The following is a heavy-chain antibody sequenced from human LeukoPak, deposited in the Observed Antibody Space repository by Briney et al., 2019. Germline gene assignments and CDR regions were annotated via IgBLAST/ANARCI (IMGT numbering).Heavy chain of an antibody. Sequence: ASVKVSCKASGYTFSGYFIHWVRQAPGQGPEWMGIINPSGGSTSYAQKFQGRVTLTSDTSTSTVYMELNSLISDDTAVYYCARSRGVTTNWFDPWGQGTLVTVSS. CDR1: GYTFSGYF. J-gene: IGHJ5*02. CDR2: INPSGGST. CDR3: ARSRGVTTNWFDP. V-gene: IGHV1-46*01. D-gene: IGHD2-21*02.